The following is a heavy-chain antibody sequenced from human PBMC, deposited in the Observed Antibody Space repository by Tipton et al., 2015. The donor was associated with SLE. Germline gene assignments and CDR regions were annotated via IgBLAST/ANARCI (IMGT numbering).Heavy chain of an antibody. Sequence: LTCALYGGSFSGYSWSWLRRPPGKGLQWIGEINYSGSTNYNPSLESRFTISIGTSKNQLSLKLSSGTAADTAVYYCARGVAYYYGSGAFDVWGQGTMVTVSS. V-gene: IGHV4-34*01. CDR3: ARGVAYYYGSGAFDV. CDR1: GGSFSGYS. J-gene: IGHJ3*01. D-gene: IGHD3-10*01. CDR2: INYSGST.